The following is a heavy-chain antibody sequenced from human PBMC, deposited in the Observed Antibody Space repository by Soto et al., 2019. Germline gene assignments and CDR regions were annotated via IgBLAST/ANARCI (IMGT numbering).Heavy chain of an antibody. J-gene: IGHJ4*02. V-gene: IGHV3-33*01. CDR2: IWYDGSNK. CDR3: ARDVGGAGSSSADY. Sequence: QVQLVESGGGVVQPGRSLRLSCAASGFTFSSYGMHWVRQAPGKGLEWVAVIWYDGSNKYYADSVKGRFTISRDNSKNTLYLQMNSLGAEDTAVYYCARDVGGAGSSSADYWGQGTLVTVSS. CDR1: GFTFSSYG. D-gene: IGHD6-6*01.